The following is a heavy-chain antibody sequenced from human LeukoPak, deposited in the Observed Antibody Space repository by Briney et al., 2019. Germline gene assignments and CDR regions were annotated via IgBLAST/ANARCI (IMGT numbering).Heavy chain of an antibody. CDR2: ISYDGSNK. CDR1: GFTFSSYG. Sequence: PGGSLRLSCGASGFTFSSYGMHWVRQAPGKGLEWVAVISYDGSNKYYADSVKGGFTISRDNSKNPLYLQMNSLRAEDTAVYYCATSSPTIPLGMDVWGQGPTVTVSS. J-gene: IGHJ6*02. CDR3: ATSSPTIPLGMDV. V-gene: IGHV3-30*03. D-gene: IGHD5-12*01.